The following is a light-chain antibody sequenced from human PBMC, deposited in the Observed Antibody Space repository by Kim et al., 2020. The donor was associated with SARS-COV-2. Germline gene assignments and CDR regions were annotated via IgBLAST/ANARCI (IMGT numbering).Light chain of an antibody. Sequence: QSALTQPRSVSGSPGQSVTISCTGTSSTVGAYDYVSWYQQYPGEVPKLMIYDVNKRPSGVPDRFSGSKSGYTASLTISGLQPEDEADYYCCSYVGNYIRVFGGGTKVTVL. J-gene: IGLJ3*02. CDR1: SSTVGAYDY. V-gene: IGLV2-11*01. CDR2: DVN. CDR3: CSYVGNYIRV.